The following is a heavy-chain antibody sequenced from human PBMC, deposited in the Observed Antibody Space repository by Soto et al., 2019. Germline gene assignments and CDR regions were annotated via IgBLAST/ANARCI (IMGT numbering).Heavy chain of an antibody. CDR3: ARDLGPDDYVWGSYRYGWFDP. CDR1: GYTFTGYY. D-gene: IGHD3-16*02. J-gene: IGHJ5*02. Sequence: ASVKVSCKASGYTFTGYYMHWVRQAPGQGLEWMRWINPNSGGTNYAQKFQGRVTMTRDTSISTAYMELSRLRSDDTAVYYCARDLGPDDYVWGSYRYGWFDPWGQGTLVTVSS. CDR2: INPNSGGT. V-gene: IGHV1-2*02.